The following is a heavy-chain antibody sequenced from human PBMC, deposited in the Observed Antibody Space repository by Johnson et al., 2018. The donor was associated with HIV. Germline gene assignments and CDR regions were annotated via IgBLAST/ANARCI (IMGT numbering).Heavy chain of an antibody. CDR2: ISWNSGSI. V-gene: IGHV3-9*01. J-gene: IGHJ3*02. D-gene: IGHD3-22*01. Sequence: VQLVESGGGLVQPGRSLRLSCAASGFTFDDYAMHWVRQAPGKGLEWVSGISWNSGSIGYADSVKGRFTISRDNAKNSLYLQINSLRAEDTALYYCARVTKYYFDSSVDAFDIWGQGTMVTVSS. CDR1: GFTFDDYA. CDR3: ARVTKYYFDSSVDAFDI.